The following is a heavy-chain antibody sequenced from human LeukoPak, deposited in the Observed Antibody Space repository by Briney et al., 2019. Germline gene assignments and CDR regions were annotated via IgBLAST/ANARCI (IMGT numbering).Heavy chain of an antibody. CDR1: GYTFTSYD. D-gene: IGHD6-13*01. J-gene: IGHJ5*02. V-gene: IGHV1-8*01. Sequence: ASVKVSCKASGYTFTSYDINWVRQATGQGLEWMGWMNTNSGNTGYAQKFQGRVTMTRSTSLSTAYMELSSLRSEDTAVYYCARGVGSNWQWWFDPWGQGTLVTVSS. CDR3: ARGVGSNWQWWFDP. CDR2: MNTNSGNT.